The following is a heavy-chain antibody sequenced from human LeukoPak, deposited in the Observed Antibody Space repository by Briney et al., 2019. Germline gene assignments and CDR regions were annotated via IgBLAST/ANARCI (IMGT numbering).Heavy chain of an antibody. J-gene: IGHJ4*02. V-gene: IGHV1-69*05. D-gene: IGHD3-10*01. CDR3: ARGITMVRGAQRYYFDY. Sequence: PVKVSCKASGGTFSSYAISSVRQAPGQGLEWMGGIIPIFGTANYAQKFQGRVTITTDESTSTAYMELSSQRSEDTAVYYCARGITMVRGAQRYYFDYWGQGTLVTVSS. CDR1: GGTFSSYA. CDR2: IIPIFGTA.